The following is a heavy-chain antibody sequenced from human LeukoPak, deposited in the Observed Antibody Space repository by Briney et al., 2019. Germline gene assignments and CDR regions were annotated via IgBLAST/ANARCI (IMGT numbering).Heavy chain of an antibody. CDR2: INPSGGST. J-gene: IGHJ3*02. D-gene: IGHD6-13*01. Sequence: GASVKVSCKASGYTFTSYYMHWVRQAPGQGLEWMGIINPSGGSTSYAQKFQGRVTMTRDTSTSTVYMELSSLRSEDTAVYYCARWGTYSSSWLGAFDIWGQGTMVTVSS. CDR1: GYTFTSYY. CDR3: ARWGTYSSSWLGAFDI. V-gene: IGHV1-46*01.